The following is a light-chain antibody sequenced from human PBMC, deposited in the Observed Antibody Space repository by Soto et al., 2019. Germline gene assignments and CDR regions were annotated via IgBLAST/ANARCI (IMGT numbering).Light chain of an antibody. CDR2: DVS. CDR1: SSDVGGYNY. Sequence: LTQPASVSGSPGQSITISCTGTSSDVGGYNYVSWYQQHPGKAPKLMIYDVSNRPSGVSNRFSGSKSGNTASLTISGLQAEDEADYHCSSYTSSSTLVFGTGTKVTVL. J-gene: IGLJ1*01. CDR3: SSYTSSSTLV. V-gene: IGLV2-14*01.